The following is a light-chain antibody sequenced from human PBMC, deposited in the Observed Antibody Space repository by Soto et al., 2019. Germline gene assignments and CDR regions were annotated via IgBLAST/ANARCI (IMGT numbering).Light chain of an antibody. V-gene: IGLV1-40*01. J-gene: IGLJ2*01. Sequence: QSVLTQPPSVSGAPGQRVTISCTGSSSNIGAGYDVHWYQQLPGTAPKLLIYGNSNRPSGVPDRFSGSKSGTSASLAITGXXXXXXAXXYCQSYDSSLRVVFGGGTKLTVL. CDR2: GNS. CDR3: QSYDSSLRVV. CDR1: SSNIGAGYD.